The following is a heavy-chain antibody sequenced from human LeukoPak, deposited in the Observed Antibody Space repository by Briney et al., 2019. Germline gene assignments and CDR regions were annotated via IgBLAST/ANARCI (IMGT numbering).Heavy chain of an antibody. J-gene: IGHJ6*03. CDR1: GYTFTSYG. CDR2: ISAYNDNT. CDR3: ARVGAYGYYYYYMDV. D-gene: IGHD4-17*01. Sequence: GASVKVSCKASGYTFTSYGISWVRQAPGQGLEWMGWISAYNDNTNYAQKLQGRVTMTTDTSTSTAYMELRSLRFDDTAVYYCARVGAYGYYYYYMDVWGKGTTVTVSS. V-gene: IGHV1-18*01.